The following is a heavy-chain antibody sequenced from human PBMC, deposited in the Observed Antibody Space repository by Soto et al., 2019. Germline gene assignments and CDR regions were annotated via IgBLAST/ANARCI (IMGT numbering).Heavy chain of an antibody. V-gene: IGHV4-31*03. CDR1: GGSISSGGYF. CDR3: ARVEYSGSPPLSAHDFDY. D-gene: IGHD6-6*01. Sequence: QVQLQESGPGLVKPSQTLSLTCSVSGGSISSGGYFWSWIRQHPGKGLEWIGYLYHSGTTHYNPSLSSRLTMSVDTSKNQFSLNLSSVTAADTAVYYCARVEYSGSPPLSAHDFDYWGQGILVSVSS. J-gene: IGHJ4*02. CDR2: LYHSGTT.